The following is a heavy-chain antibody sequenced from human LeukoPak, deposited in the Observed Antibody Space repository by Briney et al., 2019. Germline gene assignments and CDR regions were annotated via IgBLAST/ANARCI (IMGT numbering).Heavy chain of an antibody. CDR2: INPNSGGT. D-gene: IGHD3-22*01. Sequence: VASVTVSCKASGYTFTSYGISWVRQAPGQGLEWMGWINPNSGGTNYAQKFQGRVTMTRDTSISTAYMELSRLRSDDTAVYYCARDYDSSGYIRFDPWGQGTLVTVSS. J-gene: IGHJ5*02. V-gene: IGHV1-2*02. CDR3: ARDYDSSGYIRFDP. CDR1: GYTFTSYG.